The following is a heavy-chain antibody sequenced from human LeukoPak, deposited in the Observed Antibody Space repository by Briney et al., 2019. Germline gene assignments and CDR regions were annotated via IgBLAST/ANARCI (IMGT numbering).Heavy chain of an antibody. V-gene: IGHV1-2*02. Sequence: ASVKVSCKASGYTFTGYYVHCVRQAPGQRLEWMGCINPNRGGTNYAEKFQGRVTMTRDTSTTYMELRRLTSDDTAVYDCARAYSGYEDFDYWGQGTLVTVSS. CDR2: INPNRGGT. CDR3: ARAYSGYEDFDY. CDR1: GYTFTGYY. D-gene: IGHD5-12*01. J-gene: IGHJ4*02.